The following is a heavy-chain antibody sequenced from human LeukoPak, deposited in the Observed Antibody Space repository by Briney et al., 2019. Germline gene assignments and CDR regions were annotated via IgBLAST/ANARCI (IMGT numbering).Heavy chain of an antibody. D-gene: IGHD3-9*01. J-gene: IGHJ3*02. Sequence: ASVKVSCKASGYTFSNYCMHWVRQAPGQGLEWMGILNPTYDIPIYAQTFEGRVTMTRDMSTSTVYMELSTLTSDDTAVYFCAKDPRNILTGDYDDFDIWGQGTMVIVSS. CDR1: GYTFSNYC. CDR2: LNPTYDIP. CDR3: AKDPRNILTGDYDDFDI. V-gene: IGHV1-46*01.